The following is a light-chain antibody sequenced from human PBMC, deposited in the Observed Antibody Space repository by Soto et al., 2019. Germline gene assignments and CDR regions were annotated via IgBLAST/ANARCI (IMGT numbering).Light chain of an antibody. CDR1: QGIRNY. Sequence: IQMTQSPSSLSASVGDTVTVTCRASQGIRNYLNWFRQKPGKAPKRLISVASTLQSGVPSRFSGSGSGTEFTLTISSLQPEDSATYYCLQHNTYPYTFGQGTKLEIK. J-gene: IGKJ2*01. CDR3: LQHNTYPYT. V-gene: IGKV1-17*01. CDR2: VAS.